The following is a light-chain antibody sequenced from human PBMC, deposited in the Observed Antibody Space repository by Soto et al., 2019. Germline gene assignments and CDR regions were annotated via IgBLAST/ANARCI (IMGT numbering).Light chain of an antibody. Sequence: QSALTQPASVSGSPGQSITISCTGTSSDVGGYNYVSWYQQHPGKAPKLMIYDVSNRPSGVPDRFSGSKSGTSASLAISGLRSEDEADYYCAAWDDSLSGYVFGPGTKVTVL. J-gene: IGLJ1*01. CDR1: SSDVGGYNY. CDR3: AAWDDSLSGYV. CDR2: DVS. V-gene: IGLV2-14*01.